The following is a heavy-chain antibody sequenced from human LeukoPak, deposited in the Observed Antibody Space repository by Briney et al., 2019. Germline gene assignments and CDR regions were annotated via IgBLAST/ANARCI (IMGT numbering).Heavy chain of an antibody. CDR2: IIPIFGTA. J-gene: IGHJ4*02. V-gene: IGHV1-69*05. CDR1: GGTFSSYA. Sequence: GASVKVSCKASGGTFSSYAISWVRQAPGQGLEWMGGIIPIFGTANYAQKFQGRVTMTRDTSTSTVYMELSSLRSEDTAVYYCARDQGSGYFDYWGQGTLVTVSS. D-gene: IGHD6-19*01. CDR3: ARDQGSGYFDY.